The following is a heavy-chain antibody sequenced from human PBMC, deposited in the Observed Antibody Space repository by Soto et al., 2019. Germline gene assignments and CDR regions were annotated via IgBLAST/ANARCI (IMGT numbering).Heavy chain of an antibody. Sequence: QVQMVQSGAEVKRPGSSVRVSCKASGDTFGRNAIHWVRQAPGQGLEWMGGIIPMFPTTNYAQKFKGRLTIYADESTGTAYLDMTSLTSEDTAVYYCTKDGDSADYCYWGQGTLVTVSS. CDR2: IIPMFPTT. J-gene: IGHJ4*02. D-gene: IGHD2-21*01. CDR1: GDTFGRNA. V-gene: IGHV1-69*01. CDR3: TKDGDSADYCY.